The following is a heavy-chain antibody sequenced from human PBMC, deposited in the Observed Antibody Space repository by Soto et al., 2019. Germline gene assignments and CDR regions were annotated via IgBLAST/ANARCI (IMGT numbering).Heavy chain of an antibody. CDR2: ISGSGST. J-gene: IGHJ5*02. Sequence: EVQLLESGGGLEQPGGSLRLSCAGSGFTFSDYGMSWVRQAPGKGLEWDSAISGSGSTFYADSVKGRFTISRDNSKNTLYLQMNSLRAEDTAVYYCAKDYLRWAQSWGQGTLVTVSS. D-gene: IGHD1-26*01. CDR3: AKDYLRWAQS. CDR1: GFTFSDYG. V-gene: IGHV3-23*01.